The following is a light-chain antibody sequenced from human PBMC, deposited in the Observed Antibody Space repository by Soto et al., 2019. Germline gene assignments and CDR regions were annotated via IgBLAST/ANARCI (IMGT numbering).Light chain of an antibody. CDR2: GAS. Sequence: EIVLTQSPGTLSLSPGESATLSCRASQSVSSNYLAWYQQKPGQAPRLLIYGASSRATGIPDRFRGSGSGTEFTLTINSLQSEDFAVYYCQQYNNWPRTFGQGTKVDIK. J-gene: IGKJ1*01. CDR1: QSVSSN. CDR3: QQYNNWPRT. V-gene: IGKV3D-15*01.